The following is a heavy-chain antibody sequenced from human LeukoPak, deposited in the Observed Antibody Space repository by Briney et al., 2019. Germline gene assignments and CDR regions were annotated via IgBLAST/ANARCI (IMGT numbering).Heavy chain of an antibody. Sequence: TGGSLRLSCAASGFTFNTYTMNWVRQAPGKGLEWVSYISGSSGIIDYADSVRGRFTISRDNAKNSLYLQMNSLRAEDTAVYYCVRDNPRQQGFAYWGQGTLVTVSS. CDR1: GFTFNTYT. CDR2: ISGSSGII. V-gene: IGHV3-48*01. J-gene: IGHJ4*02. CDR3: VRDNPRQQGFAY. D-gene: IGHD6-13*01.